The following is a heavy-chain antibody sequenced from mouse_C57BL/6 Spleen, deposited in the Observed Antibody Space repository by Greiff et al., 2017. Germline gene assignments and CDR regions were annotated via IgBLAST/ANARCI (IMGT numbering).Heavy chain of an antibody. V-gene: IGHV1-80*01. D-gene: IGHD1-1*01. J-gene: IGHJ2*01. Sequence: QVQLQQSGAELVKPGASVKISCKASGYAFSSYWMNWVKQRPGKGLEWIGQIYPGDGDTNYNGKFKGKATLTADKSSSTAYMQLSSLTSEDSAVYFCARPLTITTVVGFDYWGQGTTLTVSS. CDR2: IYPGDGDT. CDR1: GYAFSSYW. CDR3: ARPLTITTVVGFDY.